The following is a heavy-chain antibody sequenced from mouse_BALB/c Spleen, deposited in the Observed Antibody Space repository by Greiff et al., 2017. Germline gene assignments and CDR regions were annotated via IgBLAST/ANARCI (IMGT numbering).Heavy chain of an antibody. CDR2: IWAGGST. Sequence: VQRVESGPGLVAPSQCLSISCTVSGFSLTSYGVHWVRQPPGKGLEWLGVIWAGGSTNYNSALMSRLSIRKDNSKSEVILKMNSLQTDDTAMYYCARERSGNGAYWGQGTLVTVSA. CDR3: ARERSGNGAY. J-gene: IGHJ3*01. CDR1: GFSLTSYG. D-gene: IGHD3-1*01. V-gene: IGHV2-9*02.